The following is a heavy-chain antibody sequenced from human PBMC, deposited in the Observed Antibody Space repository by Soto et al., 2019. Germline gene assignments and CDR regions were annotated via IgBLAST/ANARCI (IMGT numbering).Heavy chain of an antibody. J-gene: IGHJ4*02. CDR3: ARDFKRDSNSTGPLEY. V-gene: IGHV4-30-4*01. CDR2: IYYSGTT. Sequence: SETLSLTCTVSGDSIGSGDYYWSGVRLSQGKGLEWIGCIYYSGTTYYNPSLETRLTMSVDTSKNQFSLRLSSVTAADTAMYFCARDFKRDSNSTGPLEYWGQGTLVTVCS. CDR1: GDSIGSGDYY. D-gene: IGHD6-6*01.